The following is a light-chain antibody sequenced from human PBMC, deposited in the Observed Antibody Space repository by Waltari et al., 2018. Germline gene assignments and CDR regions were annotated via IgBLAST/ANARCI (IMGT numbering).Light chain of an antibody. V-gene: IGKV1-9*01. CDR3: QQLHSYPRT. Sequence: DIQLTQSPSFLSASVGDRVTITCRASQGIGSYLAWYQQKPGKAPTLLIYAASTLQSGVPSRFSGSYSGTDFTLTISSLQPEDFASYFCQQLHSYPRTFGGGTKMEI. CDR1: QGIGSY. J-gene: IGKJ4*01. CDR2: AAS.